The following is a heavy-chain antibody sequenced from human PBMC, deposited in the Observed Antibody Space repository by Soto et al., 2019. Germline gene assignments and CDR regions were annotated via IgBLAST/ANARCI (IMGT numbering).Heavy chain of an antibody. CDR3: ARVLIVAVPGIWFDP. CDR1: GGSISSSSYY. V-gene: IGHV4-39*01. Sequence: SETLSLTCTVSGGSISSSSYYWGWIRQPPGKGLEWIGSIYYSGSTYYNPSLKSRVTISVDTSKNQFSLKLSSVTAADTAVYYCARVLIVAVPGIWFDPWGQGPLVTSPQ. D-gene: IGHD2-2*01. J-gene: IGHJ5*02. CDR2: IYYSGST.